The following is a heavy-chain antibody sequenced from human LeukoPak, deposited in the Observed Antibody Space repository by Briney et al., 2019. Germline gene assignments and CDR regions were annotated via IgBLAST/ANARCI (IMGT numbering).Heavy chain of an antibody. CDR2: IYYSGST. Sequence: SETLSLTCTVSGYSISSGYYWSWIRQPPGKGLEWIGYIYYSGSTNYNPSLKSRVTISVDTSKNQFSLRLSSVTAADTAVYYCARVSYPYYFDYWGQGTLVTVSS. V-gene: IGHV4-61*01. J-gene: IGHJ4*02. CDR1: GYSISSGYY. CDR3: ARVSYPYYFDY.